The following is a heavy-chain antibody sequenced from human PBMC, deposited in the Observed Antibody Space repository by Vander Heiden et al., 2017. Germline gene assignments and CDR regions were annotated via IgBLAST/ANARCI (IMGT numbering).Heavy chain of an antibody. CDR3: AREAMFAFDF. CDR1: TFTGYY. J-gene: IGHJ3*01. CDR2: LNPNSGFT. D-gene: IGHD3-10*02. V-gene: IGHV1-2*06. Sequence: TFTGYYIHWVRQAPGQGLEWMGRLNPNSGFTNYAQKFQGRVTMTSDTSIYTAYMELSRLKSDDTAVYYCAREAMFAFDFWGRGTMVTVSS.